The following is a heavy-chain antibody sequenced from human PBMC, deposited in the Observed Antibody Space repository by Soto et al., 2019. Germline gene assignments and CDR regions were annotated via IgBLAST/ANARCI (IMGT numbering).Heavy chain of an antibody. CDR2: IYYSGTT. CDR1: CGSISSSSYY. V-gene: IGHV4-39*01. D-gene: IGHD3-9*01. Sequence: SETLSLTCTVSCGSISSSSYYWGWIRQPPGKGLEWIGSIYYSGTTYYNPSLKSRVTISVDTSKNQFSLKLSSVTAADTAVYYCARHRGYYDILTGYYTELNFDYWGQGTLVTVSS. J-gene: IGHJ4*02. CDR3: ARHRGYYDILTGYYTELNFDY.